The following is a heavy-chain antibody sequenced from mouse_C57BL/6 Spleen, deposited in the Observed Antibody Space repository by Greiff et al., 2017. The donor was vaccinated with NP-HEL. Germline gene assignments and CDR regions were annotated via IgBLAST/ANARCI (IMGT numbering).Heavy chain of an antibody. J-gene: IGHJ4*01. D-gene: IGHD1-1*01. CDR1: GYTFTDYY. CDR2: IYPGSGNT. V-gene: IGHV1-76*01. CDR3: ARGEITTVVASYYYAMDY. Sequence: VQLQQSGAELVRPGASVKLSCKASGYTFTDYYINWVKQRPGQGLEWIARIYPGSGNTYYNEKFKGKATLTAEKSSSTAYMQLSSLTSEDSAVYFCARGEITTVVASYYYAMDYWGQGTSVTVSS.